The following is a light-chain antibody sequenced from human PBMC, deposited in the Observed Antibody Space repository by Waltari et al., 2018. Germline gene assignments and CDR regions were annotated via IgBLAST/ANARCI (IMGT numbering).Light chain of an antibody. CDR2: AAS. Sequence: DIQMTQSPSSLSASVGDRVTITCRASQNINKYLNWYQQKPVKAPKLLIYAASSLQSGVPSRFSGSGSGTDYNITISSLKPEDSATYYCQQSYSTPPITFGKGTKLEIK. J-gene: IGKJ2*01. V-gene: IGKV1-39*01. CDR1: QNINKY. CDR3: QQSYSTPPIT.